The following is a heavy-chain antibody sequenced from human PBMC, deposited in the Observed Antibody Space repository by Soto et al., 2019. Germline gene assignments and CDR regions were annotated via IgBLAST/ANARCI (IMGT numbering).Heavy chain of an antibody. D-gene: IGHD1-26*01. CDR2: INPNTSAT. V-gene: IGHV1-2*02. CDR3: ARITWGRDHYDVMDV. CDR1: GYTFTDYV. Sequence: QVQLVQSGAEVKKPGASVKVSCKASGYTFTDYVIQWLRQAPGQGLEWIGWINPNTSATSYAQKFQGRVTMTRDTSLGAAYMELTRLRPDDTDVYSCARITWGRDHYDVMDVWGQGTTVTVSS. J-gene: IGHJ6*02.